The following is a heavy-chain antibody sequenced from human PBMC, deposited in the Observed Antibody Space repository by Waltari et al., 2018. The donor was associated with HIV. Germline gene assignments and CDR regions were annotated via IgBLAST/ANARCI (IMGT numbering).Heavy chain of an antibody. CDR3: ARIGTFPHNYAIDF. J-gene: IGHJ6*02. CDR1: VFTFTNYG. CDR2: IKDDGSEK. Sequence: EVQLMEAGGGLVQSRGSLRLSCAASVFTFTNYGLSWVRQTPGKGLEWVAYIKDDGSEKYYMCSVKGRFTISRDNANNSMFLQMNSLRAEDTAVYYCARIGTFPHNYAIDFWGQGTTVTVSS. V-gene: IGHV3-7*01. D-gene: IGHD1-26*01.